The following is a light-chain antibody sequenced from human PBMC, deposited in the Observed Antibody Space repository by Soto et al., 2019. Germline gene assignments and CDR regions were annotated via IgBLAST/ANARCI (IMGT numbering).Light chain of an antibody. CDR2: STN. Sequence: QTVVTQEPSLTVSPGGTVTLTCASSTGAVTSGHYPNWFQQEPGQAPRALIYSTNKKHSWTPARVSGSLLGGKAALTLSGVQPEDEAEYYCLLYYGGAQPVVFGGGTKLTVL. V-gene: IGLV7-43*01. J-gene: IGLJ2*01. CDR1: TGAVTSGHY. CDR3: LLYYGGAQPVV.